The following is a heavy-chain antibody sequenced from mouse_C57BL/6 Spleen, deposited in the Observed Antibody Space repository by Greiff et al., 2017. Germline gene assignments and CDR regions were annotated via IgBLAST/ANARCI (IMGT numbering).Heavy chain of an antibody. CDR1: GFSLSTSGMG. CDR3: ARSAEDGSSYWYFDV. J-gene: IGHJ1*03. V-gene: IGHV8-12*01. Sequence: QVTLKVSGPGILQSSQTLSLTCSFSGFSLSTSGMGVSWIRQPSGKGLEWLAHIYWDDDKRYNPSLKSRLTIPKDTSRIQVFLKLTSVDTADTATDYCARSAEDGSSYWYFDVWGTGTTVTVSS. CDR2: IYWDDDK. D-gene: IGHD1-1*01.